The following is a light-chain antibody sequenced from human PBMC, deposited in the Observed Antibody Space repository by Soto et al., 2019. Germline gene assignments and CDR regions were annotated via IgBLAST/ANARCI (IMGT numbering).Light chain of an antibody. Sequence: DIQMTQSPSSLSASVGDRVTLTCRASQTISSHLNWYQQKPGKAPKLLIYGASSLHSGVPSRFSGSGSGSDFTLTISTLQPEDHATYYGQQTFNNPWTFGQGTKVETK. CDR3: QQTFNNPWT. CDR2: GAS. V-gene: IGKV1-39*01. J-gene: IGKJ1*01. CDR1: QTISSH.